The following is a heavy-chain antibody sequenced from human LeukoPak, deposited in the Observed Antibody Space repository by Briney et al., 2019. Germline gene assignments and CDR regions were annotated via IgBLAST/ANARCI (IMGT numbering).Heavy chain of an antibody. J-gene: IGHJ6*02. Sequence: GGSLRLSCAASKFTFDTYTMNWVRQAPGKGLEWVSSITGSGTYIYYIDSVKGRFTISRDNAKSSLYLQMNSLRPEDTAVYYCAREDDFSSGMDVWGQGTTVTVSS. CDR3: AREDDFSSGMDV. CDR2: ITGSGTYI. CDR1: KFTFDTYT. D-gene: IGHD1-1*01. V-gene: IGHV3-21*06.